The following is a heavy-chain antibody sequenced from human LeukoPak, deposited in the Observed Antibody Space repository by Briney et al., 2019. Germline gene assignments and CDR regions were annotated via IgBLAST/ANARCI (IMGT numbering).Heavy chain of an antibody. CDR1: GFTFSSYA. CDR3: ARGSGSYYYYYYMDV. CDR2: ISSNGGST. Sequence: GGSLRLSCAAPGFTFSSYAMHWVRQAPGKGLEYVSAISSNGGSTYYANSVKGRFTISRDNSKNTLYLQMGSLRAEDMAVYYCARGSGSYYYYYYMDVWGKGTTVTVSS. V-gene: IGHV3-64*01. J-gene: IGHJ6*03. D-gene: IGHD1-26*01.